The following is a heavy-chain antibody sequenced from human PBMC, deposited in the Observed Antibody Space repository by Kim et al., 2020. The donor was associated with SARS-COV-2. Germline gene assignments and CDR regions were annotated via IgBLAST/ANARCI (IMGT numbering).Heavy chain of an antibody. J-gene: IGHJ6*04. V-gene: IGHV4-59*01. Sequence: SETLSLTCTVSGGSISSYYWSWIRQPPGKGLEWIGYIYYSGSTNYNPSLKSRVTISVDTSKNQFSLKLSSVTAADTAVYYCARAISGYSGYDYARRPTYYYYYGRDVWGKGTTVTVSS. CDR2: IYYSGST. D-gene: IGHD5-12*01. CDR1: GGSISSYY. CDR3: ARAISGYSGYDYARRPTYYYYYGRDV.